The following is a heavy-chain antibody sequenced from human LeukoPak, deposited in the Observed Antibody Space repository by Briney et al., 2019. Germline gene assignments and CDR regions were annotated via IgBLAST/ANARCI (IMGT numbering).Heavy chain of an antibody. CDR3: ARDPYSGSYGNYYYYYMDV. V-gene: IGHV3-66*01. CDR1: GFTFSSYD. Sequence: PGGSLRLSCAASGFTFSSYDMHWVRQAPGKGLEWVSFIYSDNTHYSDSVKGRFTISRDNSKNTLYLQMNSLRAEDTALYFCARDPYSGSYGNYYYYYMDVWGKGTTVTISS. CDR2: IYSDNT. D-gene: IGHD1-26*01. J-gene: IGHJ6*03.